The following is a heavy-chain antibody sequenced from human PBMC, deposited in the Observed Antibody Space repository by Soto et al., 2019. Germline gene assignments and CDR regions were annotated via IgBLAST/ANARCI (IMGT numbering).Heavy chain of an antibody. J-gene: IGHJ4*02. CDR2: IIPILGIA. D-gene: IGHD2-15*01. CDR1: GGTFSSYT. CDR3: ARGEGYCSGGSCYGY. V-gene: IGHV1-69*02. Sequence: GASVKVSCKASGGTFSSYTISWVRQAPGQGLEWMGRIIPILGIANYAQKFQGRVTITADKSTSTAYMELSSLRSEDTAVYYCARGEGYCSGGSCYGYWGQGTLVTVSS.